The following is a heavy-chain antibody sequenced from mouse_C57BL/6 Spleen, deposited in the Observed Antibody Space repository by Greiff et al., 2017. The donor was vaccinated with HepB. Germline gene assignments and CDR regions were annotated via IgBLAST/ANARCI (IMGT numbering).Heavy chain of an antibody. CDR2: INPNNGGT. J-gene: IGHJ2*01. V-gene: IGHV1-26*01. D-gene: IGHD2-4*01. CDR3: ARCEYDYGSDY. Sequence: EVQLQQSGPELVKPGASVKISCKASGYTFTDYYMNWVKQSHGKSLEWIGDINPNNGGTSYNQKFKGKATLTVDKSSSTAYMELRSLTSEDSAVYYCARCEYDYGSDYWGQGTTLTVSS. CDR1: GYTFTDYY.